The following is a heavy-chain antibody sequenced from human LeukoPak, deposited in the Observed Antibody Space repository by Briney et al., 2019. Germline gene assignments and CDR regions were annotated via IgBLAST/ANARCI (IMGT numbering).Heavy chain of an antibody. Sequence: GGSLRLSCAVSGFSVSGKYMSWVRQAPGKGLEWVAVIWYDGSNKYYADSVKGRFTISRDNSKNTLYLQMNSLRAEDTAVYYCASTPGGSSGWFDYWGQGTLVTVSS. J-gene: IGHJ4*02. CDR1: GFSVSGKY. D-gene: IGHD6-19*01. CDR3: ASTPGGSSGWFDY. CDR2: IWYDGSNK. V-gene: IGHV3-33*08.